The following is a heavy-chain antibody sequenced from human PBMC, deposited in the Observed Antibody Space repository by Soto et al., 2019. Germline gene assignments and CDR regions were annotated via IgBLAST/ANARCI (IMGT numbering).Heavy chain of an antibody. CDR1: GGSISSYY. CDR3: ARDQGENFDY. J-gene: IGHJ4*02. V-gene: IGHV4-59*01. CDR2: IYYSGST. Sequence: SETLSLTSTVSGGSISSYYGSWIRQPPGKGLEWIGYIYYSGSTNYNPSLKSRVTISVDTSKNQFSLKLSSVTAADTAVYYCARDQGENFDYWGQGTLVTVSS.